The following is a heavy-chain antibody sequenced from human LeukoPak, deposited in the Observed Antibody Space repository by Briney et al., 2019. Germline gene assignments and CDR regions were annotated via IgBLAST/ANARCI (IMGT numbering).Heavy chain of an antibody. CDR3: ARVYLYYDFWSGTPGNYFDY. CDR1: GFTFSSYW. V-gene: IGHV3-7*04. CDR2: IKQDGSEK. J-gene: IGHJ4*02. D-gene: IGHD3-3*01. Sequence: GGSLRLSCAASGFTFSSYWMSWVRQAPGKGLEWVANIKQDGSEKYYVDSVKGRFTISRDNAKNSLYLQMNSLRAEDTAVYYCARVYLYYDFWSGTPGNYFDYWGQGTLVTVSS.